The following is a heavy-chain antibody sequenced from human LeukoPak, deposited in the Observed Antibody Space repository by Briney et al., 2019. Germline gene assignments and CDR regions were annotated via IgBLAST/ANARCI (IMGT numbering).Heavy chain of an antibody. CDR2: IKQDGTEK. Sequence: GGSLRLSCAASGFTFSTYWMSWVRQAPGKGLEWVAVIKQDGTEKYYVDSVKGRFTISRDNAKNSLYLQMNSLRAEDTAVYYCARAPRSCSSTTCYAGGVDCWGQGTLVTVSS. CDR1: GFTFSTYW. V-gene: IGHV3-7*03. D-gene: IGHD2-2*01. CDR3: ARAPRSCSSTTCYAGGVDC. J-gene: IGHJ4*02.